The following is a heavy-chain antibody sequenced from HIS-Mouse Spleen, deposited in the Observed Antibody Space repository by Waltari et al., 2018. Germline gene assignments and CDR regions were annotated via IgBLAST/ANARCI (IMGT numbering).Heavy chain of an antibody. J-gene: IGHJ4*02. CDR1: GFTFSTNY. CDR2: IYSGGST. Sequence: EVQLVESGGGLIQPGGSLRLSCAASGFTFSTNYIRWVRQAPGKGLEWVSVIYSGGSTYYADSVKGRFTISRDNSKNTLYLQMNSLRAEDTAVYYCAGGVGSSWYYFDYWGQGTLVTVSS. D-gene: IGHD6-13*01. V-gene: IGHV3-53*01. CDR3: AGGVGSSWYYFDY.